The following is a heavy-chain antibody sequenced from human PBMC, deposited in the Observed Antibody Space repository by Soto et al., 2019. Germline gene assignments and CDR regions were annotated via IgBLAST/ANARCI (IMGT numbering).Heavy chain of an antibody. V-gene: IGHV3-13*01. J-gene: IGHJ5*02. CDR1: GFTFSAYD. Sequence: EVQLVESGGGLVQPGGSLRLSCAASGFTFSAYDMHWVRQATGKGLEWVSAIGTQHDTYYPDSVKGRFTISRENAKNFLDLQMDSLGAGDTAFDYCARQACCWDGGGGWFDPWGQGTLVTVSS. CDR2: IGTQHDT. CDR3: ARQACCWDGGGGWFDP. D-gene: IGHD2-15*01.